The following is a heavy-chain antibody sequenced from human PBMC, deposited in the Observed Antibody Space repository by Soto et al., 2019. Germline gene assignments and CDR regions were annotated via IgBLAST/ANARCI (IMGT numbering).Heavy chain of an antibody. J-gene: IGHJ6*02. CDR2: IIPIFGTA. V-gene: IGHV1-69*06. CDR1: GGTFSSYA. CDR3: ARDQSGMEMATTKAVYGMDV. D-gene: IGHD1-1*01. Sequence: QVQLVQSGAEVKKPGSSVKVSCKASGGTFSSYAISWVRQAPGQGLEWMGGIIPIFGTANYAQKFQGRVTITADKSTSTAYMELSSLKSEDTAVYYCARDQSGMEMATTKAVYGMDVWGQGTTVTVSS.